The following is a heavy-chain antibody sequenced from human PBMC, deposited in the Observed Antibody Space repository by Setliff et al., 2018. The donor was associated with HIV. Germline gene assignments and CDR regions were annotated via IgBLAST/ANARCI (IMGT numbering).Heavy chain of an antibody. Sequence: LRLSCAASGFTFSSYGMHWVRQAPGKGLEWVAVIWYDGSNKYYADSVKGRFTISRDNSKDTLYLQMNSLRAEDTAVYYYVQLWSPGYWGQGTLVTAPQ. CDR3: VQLWSPGY. J-gene: IGHJ4*02. D-gene: IGHD5-18*01. CDR1: GFTFSSYG. V-gene: IGHV3-33*01. CDR2: IWYDGSNK.